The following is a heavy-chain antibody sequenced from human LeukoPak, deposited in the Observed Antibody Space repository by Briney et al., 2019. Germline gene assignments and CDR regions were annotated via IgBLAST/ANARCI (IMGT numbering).Heavy chain of an antibody. CDR2: INPNSGGT. V-gene: IGHV1-2*02. Sequence: ASVTVSCKASGYTFTGYYMHWVRQAPGQGLEWMGWINPNSGGTNYAQKFQGRVTMTRDTSISTAYMELSRLRSDDTAMYYCAITVIYWYFDLWGRGTLVTVSS. CDR1: GYTFTGYY. J-gene: IGHJ2*01. CDR3: AITVIYWYFDL. D-gene: IGHD4-11*01.